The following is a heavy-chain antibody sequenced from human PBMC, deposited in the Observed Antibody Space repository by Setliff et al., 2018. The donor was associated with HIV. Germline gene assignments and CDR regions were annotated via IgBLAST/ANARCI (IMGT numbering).Heavy chain of an antibody. V-gene: IGHV4-34*01. CDR3: ARHDPEETLSFGDLSSLANFDS. CDR1: VGPSVVTT. Sequence: SETCPSPALSMVGPSVVTTGAGSASPQGRGLEWIVSMYYSRTTYYNPSLESRVALSVDTSKNQFSLHLTSVTAADTAIYYCARHDPEETLSFGDLSSLANFDSWGQGTLVTVSS. CDR2: MYYSRTT. D-gene: IGHD3-10*01. J-gene: IGHJ4*02.